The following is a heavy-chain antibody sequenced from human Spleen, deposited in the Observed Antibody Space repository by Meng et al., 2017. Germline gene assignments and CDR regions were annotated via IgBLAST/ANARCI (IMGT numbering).Heavy chain of an antibody. V-gene: IGHV3-7*01. CDR2: IKQDGSEK. J-gene: IGHJ5*02. D-gene: IGHD6-19*01. CDR1: GFTFSSYG. CDR3: ARDQVAVAGTDWFDP. Sequence: GGSLRLSCAASGFTFSSYGMYWVRQAPGKGLEWVANIKQDGSEKYYVDSVKGRFTISRDNAKNSLYLQMNSLRAEDTAVYYCARDQVAVAGTDWFDPWGQGTLVTVSS.